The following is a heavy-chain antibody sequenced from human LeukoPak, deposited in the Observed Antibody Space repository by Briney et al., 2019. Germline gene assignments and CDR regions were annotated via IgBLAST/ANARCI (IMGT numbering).Heavy chain of an antibody. Sequence: EASVKVSCKASGYTFTGYYMHWVRQAPGQGLEWMGWINPNSGGTNYAQKFQGRVTMTRDTSISTAYTELSSLRSEDTAVYYCATTQDYDSSGPGAFDIWGQGTMVTVSS. CDR3: ATTQDYDSSGPGAFDI. CDR2: INPNSGGT. V-gene: IGHV1-2*02. CDR1: GYTFTGYY. J-gene: IGHJ3*02. D-gene: IGHD3-22*01.